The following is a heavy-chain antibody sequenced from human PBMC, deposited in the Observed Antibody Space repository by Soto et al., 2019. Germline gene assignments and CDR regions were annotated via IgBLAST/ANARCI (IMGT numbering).Heavy chain of an antibody. CDR2: ITGSGDST. J-gene: IGHJ6*02. V-gene: IGHV3-23*01. Sequence: GSLRLSCAASGFTFSSYAMSWVRQAPGKGLEWVSVITGSGDSTYYADSVKGRFTISRDNSKNTLYLQMNSLGAEDMAVYYCAKLESTDYWYGMDVWGQGTTVTVSS. CDR3: AKLESTDYWYGMDV. D-gene: IGHD2-8*02. CDR1: GFTFSSYA.